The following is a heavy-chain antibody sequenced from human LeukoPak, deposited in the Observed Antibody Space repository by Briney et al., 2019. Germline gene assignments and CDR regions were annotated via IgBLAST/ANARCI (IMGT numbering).Heavy chain of an antibody. CDR1: GFTFSSYG. CDR3: AKGAHFAQLRYFDRIQFQH. D-gene: IGHD3-9*01. CDR2: IRYDGSNK. J-gene: IGHJ1*01. Sequence: PGGSLRLSCAASGFTFSSYGMHWVRQAPGKGLEWVAFIRYDGSNKYYADSVKGRFTISRDNSKNTLYLQMNSLRAEDTAVYYCAKGAHFAQLRYFDRIQFQHWGQGTLVTVSS. V-gene: IGHV3-30*02.